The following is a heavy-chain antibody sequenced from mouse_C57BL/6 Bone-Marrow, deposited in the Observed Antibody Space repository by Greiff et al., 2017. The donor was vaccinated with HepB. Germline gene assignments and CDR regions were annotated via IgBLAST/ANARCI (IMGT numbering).Heavy chain of an antibody. D-gene: IGHD1-1*01. CDR1: GFTFSNYW. CDR2: IRLKSDNYAT. J-gene: IGHJ4*01. V-gene: IGHV6-3*01. Sequence: EVKVVESGGGLVQPGGSMKLSCVASGFTFSNYWMNWVRQSPEKGLEWVAQIRLKSDNYATHYAESVKGRFTISRDDSKSSVYLQMNNLRAEDTGIYYYTGPNYSLYAMDYWGQGTSVTVSS. CDR3: TGPNYSLYAMDY.